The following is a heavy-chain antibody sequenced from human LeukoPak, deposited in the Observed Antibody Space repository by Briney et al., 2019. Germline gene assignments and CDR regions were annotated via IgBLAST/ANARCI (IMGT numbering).Heavy chain of an antibody. V-gene: IGHV3-9*01. Sequence: GGSLRLSCVASGFTFEDYAMHWVRQPPGRGRGWVSVVSWNGVIVYADSVKGRFTISRDNANNSLYLQMNSLRVEDTAVYYCARDISMIWGVAFDPWGQGTLVTVSS. CDR3: ARDISMIWGVAFDP. D-gene: IGHD3-10*01. CDR1: GFTFEDYA. CDR2: VSWNGVI. J-gene: IGHJ5*02.